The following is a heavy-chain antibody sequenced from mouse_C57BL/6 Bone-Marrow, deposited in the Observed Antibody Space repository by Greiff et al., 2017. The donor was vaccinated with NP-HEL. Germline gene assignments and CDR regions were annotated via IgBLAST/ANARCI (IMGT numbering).Heavy chain of an antibody. D-gene: IGHD1-1*01. CDR1: GYAFTNYL. CDR3: ARGPLYGSSSAWFAY. V-gene: IGHV1-54*01. J-gene: IGHJ3*01. CDR2: INPGSGGT. Sequence: QVQLKQSGAELVRPGTSVKVSCKASGYAFTNYLIEWVKQRPGQGLEWIGVINPGSGGTNYNEKFKGKATLTADKSSSTAYMQLSSLTSEDSAVYVCARGPLYGSSSAWFAYWGQGTLVTVSA.